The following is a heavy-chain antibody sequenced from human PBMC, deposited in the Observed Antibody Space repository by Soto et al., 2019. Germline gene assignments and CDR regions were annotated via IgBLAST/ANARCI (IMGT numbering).Heavy chain of an antibody. CDR1: GGSISSGGYY. CDR3: ARAEKEKKQLDYYYREMGKKQLDYYYYYMDV. V-gene: IGHV4-31*03. D-gene: IGHD6-6*01. J-gene: IGHJ6*03. Sequence: PSETLSLTCTVSGGSISSGGYYWSWIRQHPGKGLEWIGYIYYSGSTYYNPSLKSRVTISVDTSKNQFSLKLSSVTAADTAVYYCARAEKEKKQLDYYYREMGKKQLDYYYYYMDVWGKGTTVTVSS. CDR2: IYYSGST.